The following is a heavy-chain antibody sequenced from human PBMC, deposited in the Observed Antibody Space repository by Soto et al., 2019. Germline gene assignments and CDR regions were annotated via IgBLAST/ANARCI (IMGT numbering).Heavy chain of an antibody. CDR2: ITGSSATT. CDR3: ARAGLVAAGNLYLDS. J-gene: IGHJ4*02. V-gene: IGHV3-23*01. CDR1: GFTFKNFA. Sequence: QPVGSLRLSCTASGFTFKNFAMAWVRQAPGKGLEWISTITGSSATTHSADSVQGRFIISRDNSNSTLYLQMNTLSAEDTARYFCARAGLVAAGNLYLDSWGQGTLVTVSS. D-gene: IGHD6-13*01.